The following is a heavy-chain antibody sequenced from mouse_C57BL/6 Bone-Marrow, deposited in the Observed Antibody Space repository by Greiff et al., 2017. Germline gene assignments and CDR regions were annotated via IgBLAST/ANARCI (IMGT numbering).Heavy chain of an antibody. J-gene: IGHJ4*01. Sequence: QVQLQQPGAELVMPGASVKLSCKASGYTFTSYWMHWVKQRPGQGLEWIGEIDPSDSYTNYNQKFKGKSTLTVDKSSSTAYMQLSSLTSEDSAVYYCARRGYGYEEGIYAMDYWGQGTSVTVSS. V-gene: IGHV1-69*01. CDR2: IDPSDSYT. D-gene: IGHD2-2*01. CDR1: GYTFTSYW. CDR3: ARRGYGYEEGIYAMDY.